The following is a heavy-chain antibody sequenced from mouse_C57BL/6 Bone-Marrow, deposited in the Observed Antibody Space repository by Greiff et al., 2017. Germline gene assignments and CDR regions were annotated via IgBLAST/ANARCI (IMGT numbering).Heavy chain of an antibody. CDR2: ISDGGSYT. CDR1: GFTFSSYA. CDR3: ARELTGVLFAY. V-gene: IGHV5-4*03. D-gene: IGHD4-1*01. Sequence: EVKLMESGGGLVKPGGSLKLSCAASGFTFSSYAMSWVRQTPEKRLEWVATISDGGSYTYYPDNVKGRFTISRDNAKNNLYLQMSHLKSEDTAMYYCARELTGVLFAYWGQGTLVTVAA. J-gene: IGHJ3*01.